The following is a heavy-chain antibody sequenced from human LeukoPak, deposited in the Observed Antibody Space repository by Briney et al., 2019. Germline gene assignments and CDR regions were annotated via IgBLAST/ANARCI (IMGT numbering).Heavy chain of an antibody. V-gene: IGHV4-30-2*05. CDR1: DGSISNSGYF. Sequence: KPSETLSLICTVSDGSISNSGYFWSWIRQPPGKGLEWIGYIYHFGNTDYNPPLKSRVTMSVDTSKNQFSLNLTSVTAADTAIYYCARARVPTTLSAGYMDVWGKGTTVTVSS. CDR2: IYHFGNT. J-gene: IGHJ6*03. CDR3: ARARVPTTLSAGYMDV. D-gene: IGHD1/OR15-1a*01.